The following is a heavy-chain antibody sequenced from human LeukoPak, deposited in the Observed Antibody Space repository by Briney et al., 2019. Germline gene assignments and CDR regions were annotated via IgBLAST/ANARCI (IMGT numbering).Heavy chain of an antibody. Sequence: ASVKVSCKASGYTFPLYYIHWLRQAPGEGLEWVGWILPNSGDTFYAQRFRGRVTMTSDTSTNTAYMDLYKLTSDDTAVYFCARPPHELVSAAPFDYWGQGTLSPSPQ. CDR3: ARPPHELVSAAPFDY. D-gene: IGHD2-2*01. J-gene: IGHJ4*02. CDR1: GYTFPLYY. V-gene: IGHV1-2*02. CDR2: ILPNSGDT.